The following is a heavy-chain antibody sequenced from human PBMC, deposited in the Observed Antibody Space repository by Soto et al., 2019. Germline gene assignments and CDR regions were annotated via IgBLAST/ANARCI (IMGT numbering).Heavy chain of an antibody. D-gene: IGHD3-3*01. Sequence: SVKVSCKASGGTFSSYAISWVRQAPGQGLEWMGGIIPIFGTANYAQKFQGRVTITADESTSTAYMELSSLRSEDTAVYYCARGSIFGVVIMVYYYGMDVWGQGTTVTVSS. CDR1: GGTFSSYA. V-gene: IGHV1-69*01. J-gene: IGHJ6*02. CDR3: ARGSIFGVVIMVYYYGMDV. CDR2: IIPIFGTA.